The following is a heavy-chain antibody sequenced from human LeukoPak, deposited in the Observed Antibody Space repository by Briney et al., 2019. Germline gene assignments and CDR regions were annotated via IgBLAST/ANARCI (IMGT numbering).Heavy chain of an antibody. Sequence: GASVKVSCKASGYTFTSYYMHWVRQAPGQGLEWMGVINPSGGSTSYAQKFQGRVTMTRDTSTSTVYMELRSLRSEDTAAYYCARDTIFGVVTWEGYYYYMDVWGKGTTVTVSS. V-gene: IGHV1-46*03. CDR1: GYTFTSYY. CDR2: INPSGGST. CDR3: ARDTIFGVVTWEGYYYYMDV. J-gene: IGHJ6*03. D-gene: IGHD3-3*01.